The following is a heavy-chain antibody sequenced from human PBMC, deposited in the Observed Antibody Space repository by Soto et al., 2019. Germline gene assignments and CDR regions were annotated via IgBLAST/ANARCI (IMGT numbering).Heavy chain of an antibody. CDR2: ISSSRYYI. CDR1: SFTLSSYR. D-gene: IGHD2-2*01. V-gene: IGHV3-21*01. J-gene: IGHJ6*02. Sequence: ESLSLSFRGSSFTLSSYRVTWVGPAPGKGLEWVSSISSSRYYIHYAESVKGRFTISRDDSKNSLSLQMNSLRAEDTGVYYCARGKEDEGSSYLRVYYGLDVWGQGTTVTVSS. CDR3: ARGKEDEGSSYLRVYYGLDV.